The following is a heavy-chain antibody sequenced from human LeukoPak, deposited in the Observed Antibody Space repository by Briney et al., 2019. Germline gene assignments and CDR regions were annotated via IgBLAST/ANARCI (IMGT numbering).Heavy chain of an antibody. CDR2: INHSGST. CDR1: GGSFSGYY. V-gene: IGHV4-34*01. CDR3: ARGLGYSSSWDRH. D-gene: IGHD6-13*01. J-gene: IGHJ4*02. Sequence: SETLSLTCAVSGGSFSGYYWSWIRQPPGKGLEWSAEINHSGSTNYNPSLKSRVTISVDTSKNQFSLKLSSVTAADTAVYYCARGLGYSSSWDRHWGQRTLVTVSS.